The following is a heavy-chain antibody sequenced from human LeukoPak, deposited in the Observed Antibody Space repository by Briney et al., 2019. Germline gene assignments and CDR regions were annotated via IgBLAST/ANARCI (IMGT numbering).Heavy chain of an antibody. Sequence: PGRSLRLSCAASGFTFSSYAMSWVRQAPGKGLEWVSAISGSGGSTYYADSVKGRFTISRDNSKNTLYLQMNSLRAEDTAVYYCAKTPNWNYIPYYFDYWGQGTLVTVSS. CDR3: AKTPNWNYIPYYFDY. J-gene: IGHJ4*02. CDR2: ISGSGGST. CDR1: GFTFSSYA. D-gene: IGHD1-7*01. V-gene: IGHV3-23*01.